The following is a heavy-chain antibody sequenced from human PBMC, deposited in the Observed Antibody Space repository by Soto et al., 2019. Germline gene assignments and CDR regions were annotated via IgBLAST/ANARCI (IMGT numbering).Heavy chain of an antibody. Sequence: QVHLMQSGAEVKSPGASVRVSCKASGYTFSSYGVSWVRQAPGQGLEFMGWISVYNGHTNYAQKFQGRVTMTTDTSTSTAYMELRSLRSADTAVYFCARCDFGDYVPPLDHLGDGTLVTVSA. V-gene: IGHV1-18*01. D-gene: IGHD4-17*01. CDR3: ARCDFGDYVPPLDH. CDR2: ISVYNGHT. J-gene: IGHJ4*01. CDR1: GYTFSSYG.